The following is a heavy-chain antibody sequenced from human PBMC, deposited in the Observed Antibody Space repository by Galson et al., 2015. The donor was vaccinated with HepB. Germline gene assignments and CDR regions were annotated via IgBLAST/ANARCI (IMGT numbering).Heavy chain of an antibody. CDR1: GFTFSDYY. V-gene: IGHV3-11*06. CDR3: ARDTAAGTSAFDI. D-gene: IGHD6-13*01. J-gene: IGHJ3*02. Sequence: SLRLSCAASGFTFSDYYMSWIRQAPGKGLEWVSYISSSSSYTNYADSVKGRFTISRDNAKNSLYLQMNSLRAEDTAVYYCARDTAAGTSAFDIWGQGTMVTVSS. CDR2: ISSSSSYT.